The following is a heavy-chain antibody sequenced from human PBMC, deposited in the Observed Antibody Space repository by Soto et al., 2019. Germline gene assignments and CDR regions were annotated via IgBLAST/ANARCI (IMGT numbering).Heavy chain of an antibody. CDR3: ARIGRYSGYDSLDY. CDR1: GFSLSNARMG. D-gene: IGHD5-12*01. Sequence: QVTLKESGPVLVKPTETLTLTCTVSGFSLSNARMGVSWIRQPPGKALEWLAHIFSNDEKSYSTSLKSRLTTFKXTXKSQVVLTMTNMDPVDTATYYCARIGRYSGYDSLDYWGQGTLVTVSS. CDR2: IFSNDEK. V-gene: IGHV2-26*01. J-gene: IGHJ4*02.